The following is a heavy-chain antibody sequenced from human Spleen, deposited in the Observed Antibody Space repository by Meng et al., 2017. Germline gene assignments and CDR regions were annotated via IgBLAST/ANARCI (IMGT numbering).Heavy chain of an antibody. D-gene: IGHD3-16*01. CDR1: GYTLMNNG. V-gene: IGHV1-18*01. CDR3: GRELGAVSYPTWIDT. Sequence: ASVKVSCKASGYTLMNNGFSWVRQAPGQGLEWMGWISVSNGNTHYAQKFKDRVSMTTDTSTNTAYMKLRSLRPDDTAVYYCGRELGAVSYPTWIDTWGQGTLVTVSS. CDR2: ISVSNGNT. J-gene: IGHJ5*02.